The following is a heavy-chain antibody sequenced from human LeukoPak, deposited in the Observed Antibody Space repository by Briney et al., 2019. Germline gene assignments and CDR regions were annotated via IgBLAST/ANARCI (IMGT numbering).Heavy chain of an antibody. Sequence: GGSLRLSCAASGFTFSSYWMSWVRQAPGKGLEWVANIKQDGSEKYYVDSVKGRFTISRDNAKNSLYLQMNSLRAEDTAVYYCATSVVVVAGDFFDYWGQGTLVTVSS. J-gene: IGHJ4*02. CDR1: GFTFSSYW. CDR2: IKQDGSEK. D-gene: IGHD2-15*01. CDR3: ATSVVVVAGDFFDY. V-gene: IGHV3-7*01.